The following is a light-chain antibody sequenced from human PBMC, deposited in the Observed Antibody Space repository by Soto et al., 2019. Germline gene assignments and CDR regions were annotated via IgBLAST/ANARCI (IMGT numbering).Light chain of an antibody. Sequence: QSVRTQPPSASGSPGQSVTISCTGTSSDVGGYNYVSWFQQHPGKAPKLMIYEVSRRPSGVPDRFSGSKSGSTASLTVSGLQAEDEADYYCSSYAGSNNLGVFGTGTKVTVL. V-gene: IGLV2-8*01. CDR3: SSYAGSNNLGV. J-gene: IGLJ1*01. CDR1: SSDVGGYNY. CDR2: EVS.